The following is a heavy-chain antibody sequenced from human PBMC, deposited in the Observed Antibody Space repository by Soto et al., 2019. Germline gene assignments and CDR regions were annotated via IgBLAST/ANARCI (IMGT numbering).Heavy chain of an antibody. J-gene: IGHJ4*02. D-gene: IGHD3-3*01. Sequence: GGSLRLSCAASGFTFSSYAMHWVRQAPGKGLEYVSAISSNGGSTYYANSVKGRFTISRDNSKNTLYLQMGSLRAEDMAVYYCARGNGDYDFWSGYSFGFDYWGQGTLVTVSS. V-gene: IGHV3-64*01. CDR3: ARGNGDYDFWSGYSFGFDY. CDR2: ISSNGGST. CDR1: GFTFSSYA.